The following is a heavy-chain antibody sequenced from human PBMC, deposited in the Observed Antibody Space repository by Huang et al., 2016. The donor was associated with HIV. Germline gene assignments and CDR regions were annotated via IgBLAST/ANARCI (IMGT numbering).Heavy chain of an antibody. CDR1: GYTFTSYA. CDR3: ARGLFDY. Sequence: QVQLVQSGSELKKPGGSVKVSCKASGYTFTSYAMNLVRQDPGQGREWMRWINTNTGNPTYAQGFTGRCVFSLDTSVSTAYLQISSLKAEDTAVYYCARGLFDYWGQGTLVTVSS. J-gene: IGHJ4*02. V-gene: IGHV7-4-1*02. CDR2: INTNTGNP.